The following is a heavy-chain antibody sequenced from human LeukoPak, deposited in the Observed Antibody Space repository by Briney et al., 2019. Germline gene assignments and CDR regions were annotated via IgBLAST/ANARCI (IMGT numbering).Heavy chain of an antibody. CDR1: GFTFSSYA. V-gene: IGHV3-30-3*01. J-gene: IGHJ4*02. D-gene: IGHD1-26*01. Sequence: PGRSLRLSCAASGFTFSSYAMHWVRQAPGKGLEWVAVISYDGSNKYYADSVKGRFTISRDNSKNTLYLQMNSLRAEDTAVYYCARDIVGATNCFDYRGQGTLVTVSS. CDR2: ISYDGSNK. CDR3: ARDIVGATNCFDY.